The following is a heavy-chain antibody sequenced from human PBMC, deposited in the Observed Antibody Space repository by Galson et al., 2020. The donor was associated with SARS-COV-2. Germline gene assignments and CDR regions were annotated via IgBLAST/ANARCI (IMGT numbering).Heavy chain of an antibody. CDR3: ASEASRGLDP. CDR2: IYYTGST. Sequence: SATLSLTCTLSGGSISDYHWRWIRQPPGKGLEWIGYIYYTGSTTYNPSLKSRLTISIDTSKRQFSLTLSSVTVADTAVYYCASEASRGLDPWGQGTLVTGSS. D-gene: IGHD2-2*01. CDR1: GGSISDYH. V-gene: IGHV4-59*12. J-gene: IGHJ5*02.